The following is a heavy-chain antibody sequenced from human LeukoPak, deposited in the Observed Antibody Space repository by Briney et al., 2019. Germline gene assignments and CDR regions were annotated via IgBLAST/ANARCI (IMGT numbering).Heavy chain of an antibody. CDR3: ASAVVPAAMRTNNWFDP. V-gene: IGHV4-39*01. CDR1: GGSISSGSYY. CDR2: IYYSGST. J-gene: IGHJ5*02. Sequence: MPSQTLSLTCTVSGGSISSGSYYWGWIRQPPGKGLEWIGSIYYSGSTYYNPSLKSRVTISVDPSKNQFSLKLSSVTAADTAVYYCASAVVPAAMRTNNWFDPWGQGTLVTVSS. D-gene: IGHD2-2*01.